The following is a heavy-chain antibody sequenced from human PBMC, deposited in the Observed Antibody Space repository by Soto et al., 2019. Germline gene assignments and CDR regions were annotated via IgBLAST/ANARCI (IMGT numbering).Heavy chain of an antibody. D-gene: IGHD3-16*01. V-gene: IGHV1-69*06. J-gene: IGHJ3*01. CDR3: ARMRGMLLGSFDV. Sequence: QAKLVQTGAELKTPGSSVKVSCKISGGSFKNNAFSWVRQAPGQGLEWMGQILPVYDTTKYARKFEGRVTITADKSTTTIHMELETVRSDDTAVYYCARMRGMLLGSFDVWGQGTTVSFSS. CDR2: ILPVYDTT. CDR1: GGSFKNNA.